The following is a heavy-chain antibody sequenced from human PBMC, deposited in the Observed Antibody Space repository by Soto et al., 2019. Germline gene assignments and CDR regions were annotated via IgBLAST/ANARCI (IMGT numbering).Heavy chain of an antibody. Sequence: EVQLLESGGGLVQPGGSLRLSCAASGFTFSNYAINWVRLAPGKGLEWVSGISGGGGSTYYADSVKGRFTNFRDTSKNTVFLQMNSLRADDTAVYYCAKGFIVVVTVLRPDDAFDVWGQGTMVTVSS. CDR1: GFTFSNYA. V-gene: IGHV3-23*01. CDR2: ISGGGGST. J-gene: IGHJ3*01. D-gene: IGHD2-21*02. CDR3: AKGFIVVVTVLRPDDAFDV.